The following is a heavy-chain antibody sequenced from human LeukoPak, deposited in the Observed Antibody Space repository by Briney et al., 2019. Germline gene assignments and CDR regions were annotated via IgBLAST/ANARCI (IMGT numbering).Heavy chain of an antibody. CDR3: AIPYGSGSSGFYYYMDV. CDR1: GFTFSSYA. V-gene: IGHV3-23*01. J-gene: IGHJ6*03. D-gene: IGHD3-10*01. CDR2: ISGSGGST. Sequence: GGSLRLSCAASGFTFSSYAMSWVGQAPGKGLEWVSAISGSGGSTYYADSVKGRFTISRDNSKSTLYLQMNSLRAEDTAVYYCAIPYGSGSSGFYYYMDVWGKGTTVTVSS.